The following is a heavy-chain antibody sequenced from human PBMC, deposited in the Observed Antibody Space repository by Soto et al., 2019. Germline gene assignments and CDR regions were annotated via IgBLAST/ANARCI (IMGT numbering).Heavy chain of an antibody. V-gene: IGHV3-23*01. CDR2: ISGTGVPT. J-gene: IGHJ5*02. CDR3: AKSFCSSSSCFFLWVDP. CDR1: GFAFSTYA. Sequence: GGSLRLSCAASGFAFSTYAMSWVRQAPGKGLECISLISGTGVPTLYAESVKGRFSVSRDNSKDTLFLEMNNLRVDDTAIYYCAKSFCSSSSCFFLWVDPWGPGTLVTVSS. D-gene: IGHD2-2*01.